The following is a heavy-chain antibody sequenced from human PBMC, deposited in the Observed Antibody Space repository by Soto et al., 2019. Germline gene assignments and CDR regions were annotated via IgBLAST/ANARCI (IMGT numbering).Heavy chain of an antibody. D-gene: IGHD6-13*01. CDR2: IYPSGST. Sequence: SETLSLTCAVSGGSISYYYWSWIRQSAGKGLEWIGRIYPSGSTNYNPSLKGRVTMSVDTSNNQFSLNLGSVTAADTAVYYCARDRTAAGPSNWFDPWGQGTLVTVSS. V-gene: IGHV4-4*07. CDR3: ARDRTAAGPSNWFDP. J-gene: IGHJ5*02. CDR1: GGSISYYY.